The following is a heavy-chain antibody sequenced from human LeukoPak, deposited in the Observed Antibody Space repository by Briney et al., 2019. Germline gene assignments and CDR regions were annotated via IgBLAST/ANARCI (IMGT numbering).Heavy chain of an antibody. CDR1: GFTFSSYW. J-gene: IGHJ4*02. CDR2: IKSDGIST. Sequence: GGSLRLSCAASGFTFSSYWMHWVRQAPGKGLVWVSRIKSDGISTSYADSVKGRFTISRDNVKKTLYLQMNSLRAEDTAVYYCASHFYDSSGYSYWGQGTLVTVSS. CDR3: ASHFYDSSGYSY. D-gene: IGHD3-22*01. V-gene: IGHV3-74*01.